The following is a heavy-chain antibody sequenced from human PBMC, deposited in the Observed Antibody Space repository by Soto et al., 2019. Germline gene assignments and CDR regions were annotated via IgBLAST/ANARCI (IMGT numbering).Heavy chain of an antibody. CDR2: IYYSGST. CDR3: ATQEVGGSYVYTFDP. V-gene: IGHV4-59*05. CDR1: GGSFSGYY. J-gene: IGHJ5*02. D-gene: IGHD1-26*01. Sequence: SETLSLTCAVYGGSFSGYYWSWIRQPPGKGLEWIGSIYYSGSTYYNPSLKSRVTISVDTSKNQFSLKLSSVTAAGTAVYYCATQEVGGSYVYTFDPWGQGTLVTVSS.